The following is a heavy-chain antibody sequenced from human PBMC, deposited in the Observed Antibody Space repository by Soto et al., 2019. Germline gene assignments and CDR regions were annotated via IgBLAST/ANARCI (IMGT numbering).Heavy chain of an antibody. CDR1: GFTFSSYA. CDR2: ISYDGSNK. V-gene: IGHV3-30-3*01. J-gene: IGHJ6*02. CDR3: ARGFRPPYYDILTGYRYGMDV. D-gene: IGHD3-9*01. Sequence: GVSLRLSCAASGFTFSSYAMHWVRQAPGKGLEWVAVISYDGSNKYYADSVKGRFTISRDNSKNTLYLQMNSLRAEDTAVYYCARGFRPPYYDILTGYRYGMDVWGQGTLVTVSS.